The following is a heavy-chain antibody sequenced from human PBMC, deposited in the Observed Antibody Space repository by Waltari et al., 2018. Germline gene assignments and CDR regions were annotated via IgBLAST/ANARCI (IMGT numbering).Heavy chain of an antibody. CDR2: ISGSGGST. J-gene: IGHJ6*03. Sequence: EVQLLESGGGLVQPGGSLRLSCAASGFTFSSYAMSWVRQAPGKGLEWVSAISGSGGSTYYAESVEGRFTISRDNSKNTLYLQMNSLRAEDTAVYYCATRLGYCSSTSCYNYYYYMDVWGKGTTVTISS. CDR1: GFTFSSYA. V-gene: IGHV3-23*01. CDR3: ATRLGYCSSTSCYNYYYYMDV. D-gene: IGHD2-2*01.